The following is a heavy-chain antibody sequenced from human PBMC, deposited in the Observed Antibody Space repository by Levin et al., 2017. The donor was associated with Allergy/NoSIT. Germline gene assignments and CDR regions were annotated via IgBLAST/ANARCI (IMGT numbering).Heavy chain of an antibody. Sequence: SCVASGVAFSSYSMNWVRQAPGKGLAWISYISSSSSSIDYADSVKGRFTISRDNSKNTLYLQMNSLRAEDTAVYYCARVLRFYYYYYMDVWGKGTTVTVSS. J-gene: IGHJ6*03. CDR3: ARVLRFYYYYYMDV. V-gene: IGHV3-48*01. CDR1: GVAFSSYS. CDR2: ISSSSSSI. D-gene: IGHD5-12*01.